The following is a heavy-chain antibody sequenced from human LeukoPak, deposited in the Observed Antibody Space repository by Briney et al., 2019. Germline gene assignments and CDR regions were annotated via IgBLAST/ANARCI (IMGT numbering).Heavy chain of an antibody. J-gene: IGHJ3*02. D-gene: IGHD6-25*01. Sequence: SETLSLTCTVSRGSMSSGTYYWGWIRQPPGKGLEWIASIRYLGSTFYNPSLQSRVTISVDTPKNQFSLKLSSVTAADTAVYYCARLKMDTLAARVNAFDIWGQGTMVTVSS. CDR2: IRYLGST. CDR3: ARLKMDTLAARVNAFDI. V-gene: IGHV4-39*01. CDR1: RGSMSSGTYY.